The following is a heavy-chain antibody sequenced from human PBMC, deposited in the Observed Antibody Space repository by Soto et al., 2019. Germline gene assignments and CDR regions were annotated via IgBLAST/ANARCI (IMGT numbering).Heavy chain of an antibody. D-gene: IGHD3-10*01. CDR1: GGAFSSYA. J-gene: IGHJ2*01. CDR2: NLPLFNIS. V-gene: IGHV1-69*17. CDR3: ARRRLVYGSLYFDL. Sequence: QVQPVQSGAEVKKPGSSVKVSCKASGGAFSSYAISWVRQAPGQGLEWMGGNLPLFNISNYAQKFQGRVTTTAVQPTRTAYMYLSNLTSADMAVYDCARRRLVYGSLYFDLWASGTLITVSS.